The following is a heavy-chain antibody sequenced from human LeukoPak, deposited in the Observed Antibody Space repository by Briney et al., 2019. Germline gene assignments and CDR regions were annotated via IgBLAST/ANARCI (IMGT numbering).Heavy chain of an antibody. CDR1: GYSISSGYY. D-gene: IGHD6-19*01. Sequence: SETLSLTCAVSGYSISSGYYWGWIRQPPGKGLEWIGSIYHSGSTYYKPSLKSRVTISVDTSKNQFSLKLSSVTAADTAVYYCARDAVADYMDVWGKGTTVTVSS. CDR3: ARDAVADYMDV. CDR2: IYHSGST. V-gene: IGHV4-38-2*02. J-gene: IGHJ6*03.